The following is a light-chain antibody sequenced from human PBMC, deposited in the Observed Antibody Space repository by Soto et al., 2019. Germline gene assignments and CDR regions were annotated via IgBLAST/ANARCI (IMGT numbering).Light chain of an antibody. CDR1: QSVLYSSNNKNY. J-gene: IGKJ2*01. Sequence: DIVMTQSPDSLAVSLGERATINCKSSQSVLYSSNNKNYLAWYQQKPGQPPKLLIYWASTRESGVPDRFSGRGSGPDFKLTISGLQAEDVAVYYCQQYYSTPGYTFGQGTKLEIK. CDR2: WAS. V-gene: IGKV4-1*01. CDR3: QQYYSTPGYT.